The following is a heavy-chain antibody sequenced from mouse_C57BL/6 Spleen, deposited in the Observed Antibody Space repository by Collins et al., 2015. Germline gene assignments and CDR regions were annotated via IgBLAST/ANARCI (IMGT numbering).Heavy chain of an antibody. D-gene: IGHD1-1*01. J-gene: IGHJ3*01. CDR3: ARSNTTVVEPFAY. CDR1: GYAFSSSW. Sequence: QVQLQQSGPELVKPGASVKISCKASGYAFSSSWMNWVKQRPGKGLEWIGRIYPGDGDTNYNGKFKGKATLTADKSSSTAYMQLSSLTSEDSAVYFCARSNTTVVEPFAYWGQGTLVTVSA. V-gene: IGHV1-82*01. CDR2: IYPGDGDT.